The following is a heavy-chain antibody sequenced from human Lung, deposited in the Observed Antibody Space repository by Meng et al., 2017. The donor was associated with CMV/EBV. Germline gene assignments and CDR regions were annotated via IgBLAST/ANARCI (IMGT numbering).Heavy chain of an antibody. V-gene: IGHV5-51*01. CDR2: IYPGDSET. Sequence: XVSXXASGFSFTNSWVGWVRQMPGKGLEWMAFIYPGDSETKYSPAFQGQVTISADKSISTAYLQWSSLKASDTAMYYCAKAPNLYYYYGLDVWGQGTTVTVSS. J-gene: IGHJ6*02. CDR1: GFSFTNSW. CDR3: AKAPNLYYYYGLDV.